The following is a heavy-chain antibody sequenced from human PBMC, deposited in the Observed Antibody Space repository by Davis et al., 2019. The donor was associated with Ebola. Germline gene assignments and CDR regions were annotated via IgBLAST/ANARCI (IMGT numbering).Heavy chain of an antibody. V-gene: IGHV4-4*02. CDR1: GGSISSSNW. CDR2: IYHSGST. Sequence: PSETLSLTCAVSGGSISSSNWWRWVRQPPGKGLEWIGEIYHSGSTNYNPSLKSRVTISVDTSKNQFSLKLSSVTAADTAVYYCARGIVVVPAPHNWFDPWGQGTLVTVSS. J-gene: IGHJ5*02. D-gene: IGHD2-2*01. CDR3: ARGIVVVPAPHNWFDP.